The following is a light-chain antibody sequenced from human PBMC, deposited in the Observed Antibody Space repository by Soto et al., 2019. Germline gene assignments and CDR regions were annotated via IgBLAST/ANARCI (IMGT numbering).Light chain of an antibody. CDR1: QSITTN. CDR3: QQYNDWPPKRT. J-gene: IGKJ1*01. CDR2: GAS. V-gene: IGKV3-15*01. Sequence: EVVMTQSPVTLSVSPGERATLSCRASQSITTNLAWYQQKPGQAPRLLIYGASTRAPGVPARFSGSGSGTQFTPTISSLQSEDFALYYCQQYNDWPPKRTFGQGTRV.